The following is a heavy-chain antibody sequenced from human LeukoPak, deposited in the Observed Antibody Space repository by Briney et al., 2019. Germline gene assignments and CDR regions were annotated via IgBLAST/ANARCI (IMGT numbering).Heavy chain of an antibody. D-gene: IGHD2-15*01. CDR3: ARETTHWYFDL. CDR1: GGSISSGGYY. CDR2: IYHSGST. Sequence: SETLSLTCTVSGGSISSGGYYWSWIRQPPGKGLEWIGYIYHSGSTYYNPSLKSRVTISVDRSKNQFFLKLSSVTAADTAAYYCARETTHWYFDLWGRGTLVTVSS. V-gene: IGHV4-30-2*01. J-gene: IGHJ2*01.